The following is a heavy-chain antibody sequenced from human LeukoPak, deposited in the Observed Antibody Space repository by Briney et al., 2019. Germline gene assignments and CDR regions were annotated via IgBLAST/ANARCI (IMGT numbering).Heavy chain of an antibody. D-gene: IGHD1-26*01. CDR2: VGSKANSYAA. J-gene: IGHJ6*03. CDR3: TRSGNYYYYMDV. Sequence: GGSLILSCAASEFTLSGSVMHWVRQASGKGLEWVSRVGSKANSYAAAYAASVKGRFTISRDDSKNTTYLQMNSLKTEDTAVYYCTRSGNYYYYMDVWGKGTTVTVSS. V-gene: IGHV3-73*01. CDR1: EFTLSGSV.